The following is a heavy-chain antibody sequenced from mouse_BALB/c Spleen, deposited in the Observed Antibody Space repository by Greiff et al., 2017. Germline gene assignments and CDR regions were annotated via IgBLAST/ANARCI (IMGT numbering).Heavy chain of an antibody. CDR3: ARRLYDFDY. V-gene: IGHV1-54*01. CDR1: GYAFTNYL. CDR2: INPGSGGT. D-gene: IGHD2-4*01. J-gene: IGHJ2*01. Sequence: QVQLQQSGAELVRPGTSVKVSCKASGYAFTNYLIEWVKQRPGQGLEWIGVINPGSGGTNYNEKFKGKATLTADKSSSTAYMQLSSLTSDDSAVYFCARRLYDFDYWGQGTTLTVSS.